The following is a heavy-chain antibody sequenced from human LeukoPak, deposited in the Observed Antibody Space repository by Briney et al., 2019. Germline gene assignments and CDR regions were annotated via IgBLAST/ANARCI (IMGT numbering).Heavy chain of an antibody. Sequence: GGSLRLSCAASRFIFSSYAMHWVRQAPGKGLEWVAVLSYDGSDKYYADSVKGRFTISRDNSRNTLYLQMNSLRTEDTAMYYCARGGSSWDFAFDIWGQGTMVTVSS. CDR2: LSYDGSDK. J-gene: IGHJ3*02. CDR1: RFIFSSYA. D-gene: IGHD6-13*01. V-gene: IGHV3-30*04. CDR3: ARGGSSWDFAFDI.